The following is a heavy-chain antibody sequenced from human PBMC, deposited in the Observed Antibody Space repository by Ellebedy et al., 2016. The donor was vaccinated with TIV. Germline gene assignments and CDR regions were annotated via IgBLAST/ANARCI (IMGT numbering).Heavy chain of an antibody. V-gene: IGHV3-74*01. CDR2: INTDGRTI. J-gene: IGHJ4*02. D-gene: IGHD4-17*01. CDR1: GFTFSSYW. Sequence: GESLKISCAASGFTFSSYWIHWVRQAPGKGLVWVSRINTDGRTIDYADSVKGRFTISRDNAKNSLYLQMNSLRAEDTAVYYCTRDPDGDYDFDYWGQGTLVIVSS. CDR3: TRDPDGDYDFDY.